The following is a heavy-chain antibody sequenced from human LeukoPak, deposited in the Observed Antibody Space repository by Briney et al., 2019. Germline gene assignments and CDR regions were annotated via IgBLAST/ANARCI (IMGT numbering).Heavy chain of an antibody. Sequence: PSETLSLTCSVSGGSISSYYWSWIRQPAGKGLEWIGRIYTSGSTNYNPSPKSRVTMSIDTSKNQFSLKLSSVTAADTAVYYCARDLNSGWIDYWGQGTLVTVSS. D-gene: IGHD6-19*01. CDR3: ARDLNSGWIDY. J-gene: IGHJ4*02. CDR1: GGSISSYY. V-gene: IGHV4-4*07. CDR2: IYTSGST.